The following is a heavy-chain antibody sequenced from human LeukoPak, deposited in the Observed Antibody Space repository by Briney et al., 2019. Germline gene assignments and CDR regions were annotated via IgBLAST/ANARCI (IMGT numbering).Heavy chain of an antibody. V-gene: IGHV3-30*04. D-gene: IGHD5-18*01. CDR3: ASPADTAMVTASY. Sequence: GRSLRLSCAASGFTFSSYAMHWVRQAPGKGLEWVAVISYDGSNKYYADSVKGRFTISRDSSKNTLYLQMNSLRAEDTAVYYCASPADTAMVTASYWGQGTLVTVSS. CDR2: ISYDGSNK. CDR1: GFTFSSYA. J-gene: IGHJ4*02.